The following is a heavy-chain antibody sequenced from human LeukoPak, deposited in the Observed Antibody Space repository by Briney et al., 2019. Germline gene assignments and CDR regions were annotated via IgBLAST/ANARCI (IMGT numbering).Heavy chain of an antibody. V-gene: IGHV3-23*01. D-gene: IGHD3-10*01. CDR2: ISGSGGNT. J-gene: IGHJ4*02. CDR3: ARDYYGAGSYPFDY. Sequence: PGGSLRLSCAASGFTFTSYAMSWVRQAPGRGLEWVSAISGSGGNTYYADSVKGRFTISRDNAKNSLYLQMNSLRADDTAVYYCARDYYGAGSYPFDYWGQGTLVTVSS. CDR1: GFTFTSYA.